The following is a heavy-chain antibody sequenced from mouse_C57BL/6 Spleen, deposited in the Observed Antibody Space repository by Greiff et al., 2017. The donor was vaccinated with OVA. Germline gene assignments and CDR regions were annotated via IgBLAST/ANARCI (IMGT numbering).Heavy chain of an antibody. CDR2: IDPSDSYT. CDR1: GYTFTSYW. V-gene: IGHV1-69*01. CDR3: ARKGDGYPY. J-gene: IGHJ3*01. D-gene: IGHD2-3*01. Sequence: QVQLQQPGAELVMPGASVKLSCKASGYTFTSYWMHWVKQRPGQGLEWIGEIDPSDSYTNYNQKFKGKSTLTLDKSSRTAYMQLSSLTSEDSAVYYCARKGDGYPYWGQGTLVTVSA.